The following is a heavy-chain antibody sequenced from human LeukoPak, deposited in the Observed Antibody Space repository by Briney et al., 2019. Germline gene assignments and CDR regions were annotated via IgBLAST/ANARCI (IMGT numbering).Heavy chain of an antibody. D-gene: IGHD3-10*01. Sequence: GASVKVSCKASGGTFSSYAISWVRQAPGQGLEWMGWISAYNGNTNYAQKLQGRVTMTTDTSTSTAYMELRSLRSDDTAVYYCARDRRGPWFGELFTPIDYWGQGTLVTVSS. CDR3: ARDRRGPWFGELFTPIDY. V-gene: IGHV1-18*01. J-gene: IGHJ4*02. CDR1: GGTFSSYA. CDR2: ISAYNGNT.